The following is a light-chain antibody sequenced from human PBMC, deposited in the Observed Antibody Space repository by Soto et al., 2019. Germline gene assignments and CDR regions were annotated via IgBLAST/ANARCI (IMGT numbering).Light chain of an antibody. Sequence: LAPGERATLSCRASQSVTYDQLAWYRQKPGQAPRLLIYGASSRAAGIPDRFSGSGSGTDFTLTISRLEPEDFVVYHCQQYGDLPPTFGQGTKVEIK. CDR1: QSVTYDQ. V-gene: IGKV3-20*01. CDR2: GAS. J-gene: IGKJ1*01. CDR3: QQYGDLPPT.